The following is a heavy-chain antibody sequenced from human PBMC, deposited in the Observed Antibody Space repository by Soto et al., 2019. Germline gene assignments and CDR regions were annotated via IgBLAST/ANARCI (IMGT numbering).Heavy chain of an antibody. D-gene: IGHD2-2*02. CDR3: ASRNTGGFDY. J-gene: IGHJ4*02. Sequence: GGSLRLSCAASGFTFSSYEVNWVRQAPGKGLEWVSYISSSGNTIYYADSVKGRFTISRDNAKNSLYLQMNSLRVEDTAVYYCASRNTGGFDYWVQGTPVTVSS. CDR1: GFTFSSYE. CDR2: ISSSGNTI. V-gene: IGHV3-48*03.